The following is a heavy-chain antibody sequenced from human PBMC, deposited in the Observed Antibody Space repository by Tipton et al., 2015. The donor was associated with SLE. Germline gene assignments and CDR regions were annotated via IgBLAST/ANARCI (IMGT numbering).Heavy chain of an antibody. CDR1: GGSFSAYY. CDR2: INHSGST. D-gene: IGHD6-19*01. V-gene: IGHV4-34*01. Sequence: LRLSCAVYGGSFSAYYWTWIRQPPGKGLEWIGEINHSGSTNYNPSLKSRVTISVDTSKNQFSLKLSSVTAADTAVYYCARVRQWLDRFDLWGRGTLVTVSS. J-gene: IGHJ2*01. CDR3: ARVRQWLDRFDL.